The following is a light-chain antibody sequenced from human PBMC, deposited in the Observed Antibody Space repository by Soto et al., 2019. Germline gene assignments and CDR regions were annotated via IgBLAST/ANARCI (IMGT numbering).Light chain of an antibody. J-gene: IGKJ4*01. CDR2: DAS. Sequence: EIVLTQSPATLSLSPGERATLSCKTSQGVGNYLAWYQHKPGQAPKLLIYDASNRATGIPARFSGSGSGTDFTLTISSLEPEDFAVYYCQLRSDWPQLSFGGGTKVEIK. CDR3: QLRSDWPQLS. V-gene: IGKV3-11*01. CDR1: QGVGNY.